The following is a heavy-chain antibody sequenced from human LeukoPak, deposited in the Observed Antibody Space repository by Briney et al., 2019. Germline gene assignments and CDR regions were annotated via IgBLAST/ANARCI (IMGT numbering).Heavy chain of an antibody. D-gene: IGHD1-26*01. CDR2: ISYDGSNK. CDR3: ARENYELHSLDY. CDR1: GFTFSSYA. J-gene: IGHJ4*02. V-gene: IGHV3-30-3*01. Sequence: GGSLRLSCAASGFTFSSYAMHWVRQAPGKGLEWVALISYDGSNKYYADSVKGRFTISRDNSKNTLYLQMNSLRAEDTAVYYCARENYELHSLDYWGQGTLVTVSS.